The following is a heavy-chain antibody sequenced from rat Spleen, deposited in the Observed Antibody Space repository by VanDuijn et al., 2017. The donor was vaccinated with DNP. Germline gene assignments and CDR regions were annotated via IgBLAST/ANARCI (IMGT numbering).Heavy chain of an antibody. CDR2: ISYSGYT. V-gene: IGHV3-1*01. J-gene: IGHJ2*01. D-gene: IGHD1-1*01. CDR3: ARWVRYFDY. Sequence: EVQLQESGPGLVKPSQSLSLTCSVTGYSITSNYWAWIRKLPGNKMEWMGYISYSGYTGYNPSLKSRISIARDTSKNQFFLQLNSVTTEDTATYYCARWVRYFDYWGHGVMVTVSS. CDR1: GYSITSNY.